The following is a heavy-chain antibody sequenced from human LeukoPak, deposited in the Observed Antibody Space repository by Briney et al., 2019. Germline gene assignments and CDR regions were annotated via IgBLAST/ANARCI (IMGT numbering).Heavy chain of an antibody. Sequence: ASVKAACKASGYTFTGYYRHWVRQAPGQGLEWMGWINPNSGGTNYAQKFQGRVTMTRDTSISTAYMELSRLRSDDTAVYYCAREPHYYGSGSGDYWGQGTLVTVSS. CDR1: GYTFTGYY. D-gene: IGHD3-10*01. V-gene: IGHV1-2*02. CDR3: AREPHYYGSGSGDY. J-gene: IGHJ4*02. CDR2: INPNSGGT.